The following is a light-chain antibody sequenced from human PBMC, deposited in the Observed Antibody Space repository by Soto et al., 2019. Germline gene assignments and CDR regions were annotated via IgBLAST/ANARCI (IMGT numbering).Light chain of an antibody. J-gene: IGKJ1*01. Sequence: DIPMTQSPSSLSASVGDRFTISCRASQGIRNYLAWFQQKPGTAPKSLIYAASSLQSGVPSKFSGSGSEPDFTLTLSSQQPQDFATYYFQQYNSYHRTFGQGPKVEIK. CDR2: AAS. CDR1: QGIRNY. V-gene: IGKV1-16*02. CDR3: QQYNSYHRT.